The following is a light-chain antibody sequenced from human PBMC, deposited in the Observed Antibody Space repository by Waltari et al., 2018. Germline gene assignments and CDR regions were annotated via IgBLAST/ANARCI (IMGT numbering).Light chain of an antibody. CDR2: WAS. CDR3: QQYSNTPLT. J-gene: IGKJ4*01. CDR1: RSVLCTSDNRNC. V-gene: IGKV4-1*01. Sequence: DIVMTQSQDSLAVSLGGGATINCKSSRSVLCTSDNRNCLACYQQKPGQPPKLPTYWASTRESGIPDRFSASGSGTDFSLTITSLQAEDVAVYYCQQYSNTPLTFGGGTRVEIK.